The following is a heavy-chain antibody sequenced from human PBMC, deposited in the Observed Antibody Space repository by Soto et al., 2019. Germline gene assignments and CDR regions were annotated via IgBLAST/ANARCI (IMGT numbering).Heavy chain of an antibody. D-gene: IGHD1-1*01. CDR3: VRDGTKTLRDWFDP. CDR1: GASISGFY. CDR2: IYATGTT. J-gene: IGHJ5*02. Sequence: ASETLSLTCTVSGASISGFYWSWIRKSAGKGLEWIGRIYATGTTDYNPSLKSRVMMSVDASKKQFSLKLRSVTAADTAVYYCVRDGTKTLRDWFDPWGQGISVTVSS. V-gene: IGHV4-4*07.